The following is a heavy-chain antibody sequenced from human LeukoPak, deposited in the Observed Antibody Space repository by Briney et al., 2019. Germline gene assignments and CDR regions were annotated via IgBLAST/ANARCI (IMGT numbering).Heavy chain of an antibody. D-gene: IGHD1-26*01. Sequence: GGSLRLSCAASGFTVSTNYMNWVRQAPGKGLEWVSVIFSGGSTYYVDSVKGRFTISRDNSKNTLYLQVNSLRAEDTAVYYCAKVGAYYYYYGMDVWGQGTTVSVSS. CDR1: GFTVSTNY. V-gene: IGHV3-66*01. CDR3: AKVGAYYYYYGMDV. J-gene: IGHJ6*02. CDR2: IFSGGST.